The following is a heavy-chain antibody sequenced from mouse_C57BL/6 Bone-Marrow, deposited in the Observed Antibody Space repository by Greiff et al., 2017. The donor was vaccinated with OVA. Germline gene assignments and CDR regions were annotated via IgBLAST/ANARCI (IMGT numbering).Heavy chain of an antibody. V-gene: IGHV2-2*01. CDR3: ARKGIDDEYFDV. Sequence: QVQLKQSGPGLVQPSQSLSITCTVSGFSLTSYGVHWVRQSPGKGLEWLGVIWSGGSTDCNAAFISRLSISKDNSKSQVFLKMNSLKADDTAIYYCARKGIDDEYFDVWGTGTTVTVSS. CDR2: IWSGGST. CDR1: GFSLTSYG. J-gene: IGHJ1*03. D-gene: IGHD2-12*01.